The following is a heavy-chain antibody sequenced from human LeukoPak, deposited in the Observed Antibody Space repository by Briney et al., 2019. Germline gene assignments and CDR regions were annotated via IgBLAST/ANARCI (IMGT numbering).Heavy chain of an antibody. Sequence: GGSLRLSCAASGFTFSSYAMSWVRQAPGKGLEWVSAISGSGGSTYYADSVKGRFTISRDNSKNTLYLQMNSLRAEDTAVYYCATRITMVRGVLDYSGQGTLVTVSS. V-gene: IGHV3-23*01. J-gene: IGHJ4*02. CDR2: ISGSGGST. CDR1: GFTFSSYA. D-gene: IGHD3-10*01. CDR3: ATRITMVRGVLDY.